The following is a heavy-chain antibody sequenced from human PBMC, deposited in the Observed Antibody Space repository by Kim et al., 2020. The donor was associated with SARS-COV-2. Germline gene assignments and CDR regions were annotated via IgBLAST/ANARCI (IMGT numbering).Heavy chain of an antibody. J-gene: IGHJ5*02. CDR1: GGTFSSYA. V-gene: IGHV1-69*13. D-gene: IGHD4-17*01. CDR3: ARGYVDYGDYGWFDP. Sequence: SVKVSCKASGGTFSSYAISWVRQAPGQGLEWMGGIIPIFGTANYAQKFQGRVTITADESTSTAYMELSSLRSEDTAVYYCARGYVDYGDYGWFDPWGQGTLVTVSS. CDR2: IIPIFGTA.